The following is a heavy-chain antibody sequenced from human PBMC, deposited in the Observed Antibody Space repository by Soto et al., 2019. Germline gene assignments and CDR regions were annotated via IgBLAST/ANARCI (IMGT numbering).Heavy chain of an antibody. V-gene: IGHV3-11*05. CDR3: AVHLGQNYYTLDV. Sequence: VQLVESGGGLVKPGGSLRLSCAASGFTFSDYYMAWVRQTPGKGLEWIAYIVSGSTYTNYADSVKGRFTVSRDNSKNTLYLQLNSLEAEDTAVYHCAVHLGQNYYTLDVWGQGTTVHVSS. J-gene: IGHJ6*02. CDR1: GFTFSDYY. CDR2: IVSGSTYT.